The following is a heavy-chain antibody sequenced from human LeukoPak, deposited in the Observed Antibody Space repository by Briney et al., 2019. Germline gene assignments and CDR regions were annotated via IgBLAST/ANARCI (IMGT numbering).Heavy chain of an antibody. CDR1: GFTFSSYE. Sequence: GGSLRLSCAASGFTFSSYEMNWVRQAPGKGLEWVSTINGSGGPTYYAGSVKGRFTISRDNSKNTMYMQMNSLRADDTAVYYCAKSWGAYGDYRGRYMDVWGKGTTVTVSS. CDR2: INGSGGPT. V-gene: IGHV3-23*01. J-gene: IGHJ6*03. CDR3: AKSWGAYGDYRGRYMDV. D-gene: IGHD4-17*01.